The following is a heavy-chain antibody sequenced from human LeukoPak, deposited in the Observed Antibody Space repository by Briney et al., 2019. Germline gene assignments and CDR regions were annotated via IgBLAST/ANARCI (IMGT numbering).Heavy chain of an antibody. CDR1: GGTFSSYA. Sequence: SVKVSCKASGGTFSSYAISWVRQAPGQGLEWMGGIIPIFGTANYAQKFQGRVTITADESTSTAYMGLSSLRSEDTAVYYCARAPPHYDILTGYLRGYFDYWGQGTLVTVSS. J-gene: IGHJ4*02. CDR3: ARAPPHYDILTGYLRGYFDY. CDR2: IIPIFGTA. D-gene: IGHD3-9*01. V-gene: IGHV1-69*01.